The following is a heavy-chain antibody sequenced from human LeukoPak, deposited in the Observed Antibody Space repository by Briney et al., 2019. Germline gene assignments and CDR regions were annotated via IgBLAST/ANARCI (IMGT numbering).Heavy chain of an antibody. J-gene: IGHJ4*02. CDR1: GGSISSYY. CDR2: IYYSGST. V-gene: IGHV4-59*08. CDR3: ARRIVTGEGPCFDY. Sequence: KPSETLSLTCTVSGGSISSYYWSWIRQPPGKGLEWIGYIYYSGSTNYNPSLKSRVTISVDTSKNQFSLKLSSVTAADTAVYYCARRIVTGEGPCFDYWGQGTLVTVSS. D-gene: IGHD2-21*02.